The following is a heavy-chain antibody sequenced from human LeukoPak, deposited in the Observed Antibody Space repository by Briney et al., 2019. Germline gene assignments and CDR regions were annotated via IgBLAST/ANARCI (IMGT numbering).Heavy chain of an antibody. CDR3: ARPYHYGSGSYYYYMDV. Sequence: SETVSLTCAVYGVSFKGYYWSWLRQPPGKGLEWLGEINHSGSTNYNPSLKSRVTISVDTSKNQFSLKLSSVPAADTAVYYCARPYHYGSGSYYYYMDVWGKGTTVTISS. V-gene: IGHV4-34*01. J-gene: IGHJ6*03. D-gene: IGHD3-10*01. CDR1: GVSFKGYY. CDR2: INHSGST.